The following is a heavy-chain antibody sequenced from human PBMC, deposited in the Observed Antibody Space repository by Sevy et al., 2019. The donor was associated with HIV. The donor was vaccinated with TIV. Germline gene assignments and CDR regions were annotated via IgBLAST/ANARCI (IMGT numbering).Heavy chain of an antibody. D-gene: IGHD3-16*01. CDR3: TTIGAAGTFEGVDY. CDR2: IKSKTDGGTT. Sequence: GGSLRLSCAASGFTFSNAWMNWVRQAPGKGLEWVGRIKSKTDGGTTDNAAPVKGRFTISRDDSKNTLYLQMNSLKTEDTAVYYCTTIGAAGTFEGVDYWGQGTLVTVSS. CDR1: GFTFSNAW. J-gene: IGHJ4*02. V-gene: IGHV3-15*07.